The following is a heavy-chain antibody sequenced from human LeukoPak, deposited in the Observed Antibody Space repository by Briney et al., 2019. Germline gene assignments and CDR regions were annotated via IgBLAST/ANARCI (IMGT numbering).Heavy chain of an antibody. CDR2: ISRSSSLI. Sequence: GGSLRLSCASSGFTFYNFAMNWVRQTPGKGLEWVSYISRSSSLIIYADSVKGRFTVSRDNGKNSLYLDMNSLTVEDTGLYYCARDGINWADRWGQGTLVTVSS. J-gene: IGHJ5*02. V-gene: IGHV3-21*05. CDR1: GFTFYNFA. D-gene: IGHD3-16*01. CDR3: ARDGINWADR.